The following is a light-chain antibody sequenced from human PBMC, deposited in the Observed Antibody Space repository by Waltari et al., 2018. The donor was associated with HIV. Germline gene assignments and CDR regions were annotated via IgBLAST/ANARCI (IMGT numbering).Light chain of an antibody. CDR3: AAWHDSSWV. V-gene: IGLV1-44*01. Sequence: QSVLTQPPSASGTPGQRVTISCSGSSSNIGSNTVTWYQQLPGTAPKLLIYSNNQRPSGVPDRFSGSKSGTSASLAISGLQSEDEADYYCAAWHDSSWVFGGGTKLTVL. CDR2: SNN. J-gene: IGLJ3*02. CDR1: SSNIGSNT.